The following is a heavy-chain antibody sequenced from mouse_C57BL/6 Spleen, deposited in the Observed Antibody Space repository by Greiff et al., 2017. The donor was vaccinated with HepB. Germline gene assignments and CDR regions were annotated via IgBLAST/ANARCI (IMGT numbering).Heavy chain of an antibody. CDR2: INPNNGGT. CDR3: AGLYYDYDGAWFAY. Sequence: VQLQQSGPELVKPGASVKMSCKASGYTFTDYNMHWVKQSHGKSLEWIGYINPNNGGTSYNQKFKGKATLTVNKSSSTAYMELRSLTSEDSAVYYCAGLYYDYDGAWFAYWGQGTLVTVSA. J-gene: IGHJ3*01. V-gene: IGHV1-22*01. D-gene: IGHD2-4*01. CDR1: GYTFTDYN.